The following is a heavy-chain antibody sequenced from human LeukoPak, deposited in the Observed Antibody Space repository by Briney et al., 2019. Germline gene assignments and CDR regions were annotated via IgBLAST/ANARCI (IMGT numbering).Heavy chain of an antibody. D-gene: IGHD6-19*01. CDR1: GGSISSSNW. V-gene: IGHV4-4*02. Sequence: SETLSLICAVSGGSISSSNWWSWVRQPPGKGLEWIGEIYHSGSTNYNPSLKSRVTISVDKSKNQFSLKLSSVTAADTAVYYCARGRGYSSGWYRTSFDYWGQGTLVTVSS. CDR2: IYHSGST. J-gene: IGHJ4*02. CDR3: ARGRGYSSGWYRTSFDY.